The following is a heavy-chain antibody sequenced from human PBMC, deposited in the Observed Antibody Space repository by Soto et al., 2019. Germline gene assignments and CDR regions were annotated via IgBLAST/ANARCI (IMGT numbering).Heavy chain of an antibody. Sequence: ASVKVSCKASGGTFSSYAISWVRQAPGQGLEWMGGIIPIFGTANYAQKFQGRVTITADKSTSTAYMELSSLRSEDTAVYYCAGDFWSGYYPAFDYWGQGTLVTVSS. V-gene: IGHV1-69*06. D-gene: IGHD3-3*01. CDR2: IIPIFGTA. CDR3: AGDFWSGYYPAFDY. CDR1: GGTFSSYA. J-gene: IGHJ4*02.